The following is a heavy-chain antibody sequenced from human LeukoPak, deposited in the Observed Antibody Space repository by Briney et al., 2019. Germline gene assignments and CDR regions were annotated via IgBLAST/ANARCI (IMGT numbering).Heavy chain of an antibody. J-gene: IGHJ5*02. CDR1: GYTFTSYY. V-gene: IGHV1-46*01. CDR3: ARSANRGAALS. CDR2: INPSGGST. Sequence: ASVKVSCKASGYTFTSYYMHWARQAPGQGLEWMGIINPSGGSTSYAQKFQGRVTMTRDTSTSTVYMELSSLRSEDTAVYYRARSANRGAALSWGQGTLVTVSS. D-gene: IGHD6-6*01.